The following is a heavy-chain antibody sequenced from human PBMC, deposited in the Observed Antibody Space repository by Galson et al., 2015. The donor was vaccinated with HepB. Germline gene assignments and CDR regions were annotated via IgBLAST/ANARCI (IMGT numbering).Heavy chain of an antibody. J-gene: IGHJ4*02. D-gene: IGHD2-2*01. V-gene: IGHV2-5*01. CDR3: ARTYQPLPKVIFDY. CDR1: VFSLSTSGVG. CDR2: IYWNDDK. Sequence: PALVKPTQPLTLTCTFSVFSLSTSGVGVGWIRQPPGKALEWLALIYWNDDKRYSPSLKSRLTITKDTSKNQVVLTMTNMDPVDTATYYCARTYQPLPKVIFDYWGQGTLVTVSS.